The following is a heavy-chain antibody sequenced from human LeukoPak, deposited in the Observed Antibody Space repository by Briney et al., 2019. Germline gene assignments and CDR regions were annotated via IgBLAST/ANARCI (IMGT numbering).Heavy chain of an antibody. CDR2: ISYDGSNK. CDR1: GFTFSSYA. Sequence: GGSLRLSCAASGFTFSSYAMHWVRQAPGKGLGWVAVISYDGSNKYYADSVKGRFTISRDNSKNTLYLQMNSLRAEDTAVYYCAKAVRQWEPPDFDYWGQGTLVTVSS. J-gene: IGHJ4*02. D-gene: IGHD1-26*01. CDR3: AKAVRQWEPPDFDY. V-gene: IGHV3-30-3*01.